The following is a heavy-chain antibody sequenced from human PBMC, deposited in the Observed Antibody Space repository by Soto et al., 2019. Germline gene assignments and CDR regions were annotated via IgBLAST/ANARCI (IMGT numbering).Heavy chain of an antibody. V-gene: IGHV1-46*01. CDR1: GYTFTSFY. CDR3: ASSPAFSSSWNGIPPDPSTGMDV. CDR2: INPSGGIT. Sequence: QMQLVQSGAEVKRPGASVRVSCKSSGYTFTSFYIHWVRQAPGQGLEWMGIINPSGGITNFAKRFQGIVSMTRDMSTNTNYMELSSLKSDDTAVYYCASSPAFSSSWNGIPPDPSTGMDVWGQGTTVTVS. J-gene: IGHJ6*02. D-gene: IGHD6-13*01.